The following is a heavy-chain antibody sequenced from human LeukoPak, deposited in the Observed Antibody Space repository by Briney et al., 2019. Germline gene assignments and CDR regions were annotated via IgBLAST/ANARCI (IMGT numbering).Heavy chain of an antibody. CDR2: IYTSGST. CDR3: ARGSLVTGYYYMDV. Sequence: SETLSLTCAVSGGSISSGSYYWSWIRQPAGKGLEWIGRIYTSGSTNYNPSLKSRVTISVDTSKNQFSLKLSSVTVADTAVYYCARGSLVTGYYYMDVWGKGTTVTVSS. D-gene: IGHD6-6*01. J-gene: IGHJ6*03. V-gene: IGHV4-61*02. CDR1: GGSISSGSYY.